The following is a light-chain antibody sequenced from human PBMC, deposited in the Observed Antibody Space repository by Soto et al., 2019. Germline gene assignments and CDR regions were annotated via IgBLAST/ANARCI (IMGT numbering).Light chain of an antibody. Sequence: DIVMTQSPLSLPVTPGEPASISCRSSQSLLHSNGYNYLDWYLQKTGQSPQLLSYLRSNRPSGVPERFSGSGSGTDFTLKISRVEAEDVGVYYCMQALQTSYTFGQGTKLEIK. CDR3: MQALQTSYT. V-gene: IGKV2-28*01. J-gene: IGKJ2*01. CDR2: LRS. CDR1: QSLLHSNGYNY.